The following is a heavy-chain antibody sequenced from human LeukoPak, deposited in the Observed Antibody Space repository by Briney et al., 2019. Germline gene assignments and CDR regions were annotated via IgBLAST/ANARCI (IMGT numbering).Heavy chain of an antibody. CDR2: ISGSGANT. CDR1: GFTFSSYA. Sequence: GGSLRLSCAASGFTFSSYAMSWVRQAPGKGLEWVSVISGSGANTYYADSVKGRFTISRDNSKNTLYLQMNSLRAEDTALYYCTKDPWKLQQPQSPIDYWGQGTLVTVSS. D-gene: IGHD1-1*01. CDR3: TKDPWKLQQPQSPIDY. V-gene: IGHV3-23*01. J-gene: IGHJ4*02.